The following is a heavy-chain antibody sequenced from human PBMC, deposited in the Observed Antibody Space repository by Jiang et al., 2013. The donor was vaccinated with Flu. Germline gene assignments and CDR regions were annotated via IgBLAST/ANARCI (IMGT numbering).Heavy chain of an antibody. J-gene: IGHJ6*02. D-gene: IGHD4-17*01. Sequence: GLVQPGRSLRLSCAASGFTFDDYAMHWVRQVPGKGLEWVSGIGWNGGSIYYADSVKGRFTISRDNAKNSLYLQMNSLRAEDTAVYYCARSPDYGDYRLWGMDVWGQGTTVTVSS. V-gene: IGHV3-9*01. CDR1: GFTFDDYA. CDR2: IGWNGGSI. CDR3: ARSPDYGDYRLWGMDV.